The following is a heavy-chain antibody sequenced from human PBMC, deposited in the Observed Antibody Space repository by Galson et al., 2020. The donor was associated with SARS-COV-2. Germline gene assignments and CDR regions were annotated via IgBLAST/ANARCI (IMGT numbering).Heavy chain of an antibody. CDR1: GGSISSGNW. J-gene: IGHJ4*02. Sequence: SETLSLTCAVSGGSISSGNWWSWVRQPPGKGLEWIGEVYHSGSTNYNPSLKSRVTISVDKSKKQFSLKLSSVTAADTAVYYCARDSSFDSSSWYLIYWGQGTLVTVSS. CDR2: VYHSGST. V-gene: IGHV4-4*02. CDR3: ARDSSFDSSSWYLIY. D-gene: IGHD6-13*01.